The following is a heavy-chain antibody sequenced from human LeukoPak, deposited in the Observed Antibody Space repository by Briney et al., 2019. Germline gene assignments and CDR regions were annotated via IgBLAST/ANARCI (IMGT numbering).Heavy chain of an antibody. Sequence: GGSLRLSCAASGFTFSSYSMNWVRQAPGKGLEWVSYISGSRSYIYYADSVKGRFTISRDNAKNSLYLQMNSLRAEDTAVYYCARDWYHAIDYWGQGALVTVSS. J-gene: IGHJ4*02. CDR3: ARDWYHAIDY. CDR2: ISGSRSYI. D-gene: IGHD2-2*01. CDR1: GFTFSSYS. V-gene: IGHV3-21*01.